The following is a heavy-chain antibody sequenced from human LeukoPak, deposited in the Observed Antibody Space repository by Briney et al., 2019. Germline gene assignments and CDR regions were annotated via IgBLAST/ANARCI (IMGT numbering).Heavy chain of an antibody. D-gene: IGHD6-19*01. V-gene: IGHV3-21*01. CDR1: GFTFSSYS. Sequence: GGSLRLSCAASGFTFSSYSMNWVRQALGKGLEWVSSISSSSSYIYYADSVKGRFTISRDNAKNSLYLQMNSLRAEDTAVYYCAREISVAGLPIWGQGTMVTVSS. J-gene: IGHJ3*02. CDR3: AREISVAGLPI. CDR2: ISSSSSYI.